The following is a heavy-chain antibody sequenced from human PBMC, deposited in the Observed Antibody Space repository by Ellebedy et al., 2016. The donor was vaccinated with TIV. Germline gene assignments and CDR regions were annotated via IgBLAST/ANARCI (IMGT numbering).Heavy chain of an antibody. D-gene: IGHD5-18*01. CDR2: IIPIFGTA. CDR3: AAKHVDTAPYYFDY. CDR1: GGTFSSYA. J-gene: IGHJ4*02. Sequence: SVKVSXXASGGTFSSYAISWVRQAPGQGLEWMGGIIPIFGTANYAQKFQGRVTITADESTSTAYMELSSLRSEDTAVYYCAAKHVDTAPYYFDYWGQGTLVTVSS. V-gene: IGHV1-69*13.